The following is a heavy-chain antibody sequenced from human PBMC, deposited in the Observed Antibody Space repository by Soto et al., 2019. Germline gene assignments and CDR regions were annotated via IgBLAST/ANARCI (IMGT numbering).Heavy chain of an antibody. CDR2: ISGYNGNT. CDR1: GYTFTTYG. Sequence: QVQLVQSGTEVKKPGASVKVSCKASGYTFTTYGINWVRQAPGQGLEWMGWISGYNGNTKYAQKLQXXVTMTTDTSTSTAYMELRSLRSDDTAVYYCARESVEKSSDYWGQGTLVTVSS. J-gene: IGHJ4*02. D-gene: IGHD3-3*01. CDR3: ARESVEKSSDY. V-gene: IGHV1-18*01.